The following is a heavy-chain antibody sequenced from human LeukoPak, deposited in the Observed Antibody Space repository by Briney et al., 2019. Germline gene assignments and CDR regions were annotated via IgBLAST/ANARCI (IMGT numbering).Heavy chain of an antibody. CDR1: GFTFSSYS. D-gene: IGHD7-27*01. CDR3: ARHWGSCFDY. J-gene: IGHJ4*02. Sequence: AGGSLRLSCAASGFTFSSYSMNWVRQAPGKGLEWVSYISSSSSTIYYADSVKGRFTISRDNAKNLLYLQMNSLRAEDAAVYYCARHWGSCFDYWGQGTLVTVSS. CDR2: ISSSSSTI. V-gene: IGHV3-48*01.